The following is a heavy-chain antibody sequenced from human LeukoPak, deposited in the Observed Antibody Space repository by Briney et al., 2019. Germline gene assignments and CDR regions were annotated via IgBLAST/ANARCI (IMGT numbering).Heavy chain of an antibody. J-gene: IGHJ4*02. Sequence: GGSLRLSCAASGFTVSSNYMSWVRQAPGKGLEWVSVIYSGGSTYYADSVKGRFTISRDNSKNMLYLQLNSLRAEDTAVYYCARDGLMVYAIYYWGQGTLVTVSS. V-gene: IGHV3-66*01. CDR2: IYSGGST. CDR3: ARDGLMVYAIYY. CDR1: GFTVSSNY. D-gene: IGHD2-8*01.